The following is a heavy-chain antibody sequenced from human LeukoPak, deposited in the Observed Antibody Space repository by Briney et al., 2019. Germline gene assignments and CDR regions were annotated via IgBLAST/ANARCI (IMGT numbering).Heavy chain of an antibody. V-gene: IGHV4-39*01. CDR2: IYYSGSA. CDR1: GGSISSSSYY. Sequence: SETLSLTCTVSGGSISSSSYYWGWIRQPPGKGLEWIGNIYYSGSAYYNPSLKSRVTISVDTSKNQFSLKLSSVTVADTAVYYCARWSMTDFDYWGQGTLVPVSS. J-gene: IGHJ4*02. D-gene: IGHD2-21*02. CDR3: ARWSMTDFDY.